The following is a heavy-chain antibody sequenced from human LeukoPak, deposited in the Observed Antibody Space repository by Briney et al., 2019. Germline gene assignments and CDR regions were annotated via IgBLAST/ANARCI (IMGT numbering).Heavy chain of an antibody. D-gene: IGHD5-24*01. Sequence: PGGSLRLPCAASGFIFRSYSMNWVRHVPGRGLEWVSSISSSSTYIHYADSLEGRFTISRDNARNSLYLQINSLRVEDTAAYYCARVQRGEMATFDYWGQGILVSVSS. CDR2: ISSSSTYI. J-gene: IGHJ4*02. V-gene: IGHV3-21*01. CDR1: GFIFRSYS. CDR3: ARVQRGEMATFDY.